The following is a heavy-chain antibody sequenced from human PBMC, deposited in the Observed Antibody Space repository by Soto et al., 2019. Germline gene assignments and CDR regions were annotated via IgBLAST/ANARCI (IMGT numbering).Heavy chain of an antibody. CDR1: GYVFTSFG. CDR2: ISGYNGKT. D-gene: IGHD3-16*02. Sequence: GASVKVSCKGSGYVFTSFGISWVRQAPGQGLEWIGWISGYNGKTNYGQKVQGRVTMTTDTSTSTAYMELRSLRSDDTAVYYCARDNYDYIWGTYLPNWFDPWGQGTLVTVSS. V-gene: IGHV1-18*01. CDR3: ARDNYDYIWGTYLPNWFDP. J-gene: IGHJ5*02.